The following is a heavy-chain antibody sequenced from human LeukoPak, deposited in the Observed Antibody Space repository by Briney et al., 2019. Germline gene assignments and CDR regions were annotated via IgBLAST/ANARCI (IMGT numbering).Heavy chain of an antibody. D-gene: IGHD3-3*01. CDR2: ISYDGSEK. CDR1: GFTFSSYP. CDR3: VKDRDFWSGLDV. V-gene: IGHV3-30-3*01. J-gene: IGHJ6*02. Sequence: GGSLRLSCAASGFTFSSYPMHWVRQAPGKGLEWVAVISYDGSEKHYADPVKGRFTISRDNSKNTLYLQMNSLKLEDTALYYCVKDRDFWSGLDVWGQGTMVTVS.